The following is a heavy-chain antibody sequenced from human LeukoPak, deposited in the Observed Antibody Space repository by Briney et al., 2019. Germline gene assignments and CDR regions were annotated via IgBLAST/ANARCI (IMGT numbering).Heavy chain of an antibody. CDR3: ARSRSALQWLGDYYYYYGMDV. V-gene: IGHV1-69*13. CDR2: IIPIFGTA. D-gene: IGHD6-19*01. Sequence: SVKVSCKASGGTFSSYAISWVRQAPGQGLEWMGGIIPIFGTANYAQKFQGRVTITADESTSTAYMELSSLRSEDTAVYYCARSRSALQWLGDYYYYYGMDVWGKGTTVTVSS. CDR1: GGTFSSYA. J-gene: IGHJ6*04.